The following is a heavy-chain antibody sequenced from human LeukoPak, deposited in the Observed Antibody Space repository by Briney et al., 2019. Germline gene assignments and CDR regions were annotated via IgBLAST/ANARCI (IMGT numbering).Heavy chain of an antibody. CDR2: ISWNSDSM. J-gene: IGHJ3*02. Sequence: GGSLRLSCAASGFSFDGYAMHWVRQAPGEGLEWVSGISWNSDSMDYADSVKGRFTISRDNAKNSLYLQMNSLRAEDTAVYYCARALRASAFDIWGQGTMVTVSS. V-gene: IGHV3-9*01. D-gene: IGHD4-17*01. CDR1: GFSFDGYA. CDR3: ARALRASAFDI.